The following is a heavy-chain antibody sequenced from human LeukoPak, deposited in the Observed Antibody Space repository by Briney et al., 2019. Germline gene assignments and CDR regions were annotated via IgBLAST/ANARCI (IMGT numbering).Heavy chain of an antibody. CDR2: ISSSGSTI. CDR3: ASTTMVRGALYWS. D-gene: IGHD3-10*01. J-gene: IGHJ5*02. V-gene: IGHV3-11*01. Sequence: GGSLRLSCAASRFTFSDYYMSWIRQAPGKGLEWVSYISSSGSTIYYADSVRGRLTISRDSSKDTLYLQLNSLRAEDTAVYYCASTTMVRGALYWSWGQGTLVTVFS. CDR1: RFTFSDYY.